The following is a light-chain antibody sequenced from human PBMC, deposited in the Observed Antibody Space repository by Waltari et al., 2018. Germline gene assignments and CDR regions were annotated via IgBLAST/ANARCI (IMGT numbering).Light chain of an antibody. Sequence: EVLMTQSPATLSVSPGERATLSCRASQSISRNLAWYQQKPGQAPRLLIYGASTRATGIPARFSGSGSGTEVTLTISSLQSEDFAVYYCQEYNNWRTFGQGTKLEI. V-gene: IGKV3-15*01. CDR1: QSISRN. J-gene: IGKJ2*01. CDR3: QEYNNWRT. CDR2: GAS.